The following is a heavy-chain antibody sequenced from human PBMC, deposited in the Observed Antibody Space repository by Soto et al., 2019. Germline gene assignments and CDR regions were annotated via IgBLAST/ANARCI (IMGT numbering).Heavy chain of an antibody. CDR3: ARADYGDRGLAFDS. Sequence: QVQLQESGPGLVKTSQTLSLTCTVTGASTGSGGYYWSWIRQHPGKGLGWIGYIYYTGSTYYSPSLTSRASISVDTSKNQFPLKLDSVTAADTAVYYCARADYGDRGLAFDSWGQGTLVTVSS. V-gene: IGHV4-31*03. CDR2: IYYTGST. CDR1: GASTGSGGYY. D-gene: IGHD4-17*01. J-gene: IGHJ4*02.